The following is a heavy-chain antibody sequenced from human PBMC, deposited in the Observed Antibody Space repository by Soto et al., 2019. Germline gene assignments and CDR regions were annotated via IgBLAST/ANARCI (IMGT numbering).Heavy chain of an antibody. V-gene: IGHV3-23*01. CDR1: RFTFSSYA. Sequence: GGSLRLSCAASRFTFSSYAMSWVRQAPGKGLEWVSSISGSGGTTYYSDSVKGRFTISRDNSKNRLYLQMSSLRVEDTALYYCAKAGRECIGGSCYSVHYGMDVWGQGTTVTVSS. CDR2: ISGSGGTT. D-gene: IGHD2-15*01. CDR3: AKAGRECIGGSCYSVHYGMDV. J-gene: IGHJ6*02.